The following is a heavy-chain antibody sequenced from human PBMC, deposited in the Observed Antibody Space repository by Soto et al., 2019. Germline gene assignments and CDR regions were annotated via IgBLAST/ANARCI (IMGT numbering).Heavy chain of an antibody. CDR2: ISAYNGNT. CDR1: GYTFTSYG. V-gene: IGHV1-18*01. CDR3: AREGSYFSGGSCDYYYGMDV. J-gene: IGHJ6*02. D-gene: IGHD2-15*01. Sequence: VQLVQSGAEVKKPGASVKVSCKASGYTFTSYGISWVRQAPGQGLEWMGWISAYNGNTNYAQKLQGRVTMTTATSTSTAYMELRSLRSDDTAVYYCAREGSYFSGGSCDYYYGMDVWGQGTTVTVSS.